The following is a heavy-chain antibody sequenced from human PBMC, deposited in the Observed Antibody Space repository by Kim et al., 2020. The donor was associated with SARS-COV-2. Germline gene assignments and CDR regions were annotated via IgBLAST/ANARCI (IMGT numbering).Heavy chain of an antibody. Sequence: ASVKVSCKASGYTFTSYYMHWVRQAPGQGLEWMGIINPSGGSTSYAQKFQGRVTMTRDTSTSTVYMELSSLRSEDTAVYYCARPRGRTTVVTPELYYYYGMDVWGQGTTVTVSS. CDR3: ARPRGRTTVVTPELYYYYGMDV. J-gene: IGHJ6*02. CDR2: INPSGGST. D-gene: IGHD4-17*01. V-gene: IGHV1-46*01. CDR1: GYTFTSYY.